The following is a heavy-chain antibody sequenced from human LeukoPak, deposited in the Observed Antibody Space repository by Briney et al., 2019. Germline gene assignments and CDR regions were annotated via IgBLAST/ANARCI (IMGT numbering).Heavy chain of an antibody. CDR3: ARARYRIFDY. J-gene: IGHJ4*02. D-gene: IGHD4-11*01. V-gene: IGHV4-34*01. CDR1: GGSISSYY. CDR2: INHSGST. Sequence: SETLSLTCTVSGGSISSYYWSWIRQPPGKGLEWIGEINHSGSTNYNPSLKSRVTISVDTSKNQFSLKLSSVTAADTAVYYCARARYRIFDYWGQGTLVTVSS.